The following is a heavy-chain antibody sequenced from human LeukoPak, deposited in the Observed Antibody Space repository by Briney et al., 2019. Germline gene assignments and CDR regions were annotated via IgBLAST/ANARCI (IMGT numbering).Heavy chain of an antibody. CDR2: IKQDGSER. D-gene: IGHD3-10*01. CDR1: GFTFSGFW. J-gene: IGHJ4*02. CDR3: ARAGSNWHYVY. Sequence: GGSLRLSCAASGFTFSGFWMSWVRQTARKGLEWVANIKQDGSERYYVDSVKGRFTISRDNAKNSLSLQMNSLRVEDTAVYYCARAGSNWHYVYWGQGTLVTVSS. V-gene: IGHV3-7*01.